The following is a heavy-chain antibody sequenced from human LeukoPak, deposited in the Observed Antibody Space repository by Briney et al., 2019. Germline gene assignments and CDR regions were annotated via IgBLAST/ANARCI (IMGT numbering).Heavy chain of an antibody. CDR2: ISGSGGST. J-gene: IGHJ4*02. CDR1: GFPVSINS. CDR3: AKDQGKRIILGLWFGESHLFDY. Sequence: PGGSLRLSCTVSGFPVSINSMSWVRQAPGKGLEWVSAISGSGGSTYYADSVKGRFTISRDNSKNTLYLQMNSLRAEDTAVYYCAKDQGKRIILGLWFGESHLFDYWGQGTLVTVSS. V-gene: IGHV3-23*01. D-gene: IGHD3-10*01.